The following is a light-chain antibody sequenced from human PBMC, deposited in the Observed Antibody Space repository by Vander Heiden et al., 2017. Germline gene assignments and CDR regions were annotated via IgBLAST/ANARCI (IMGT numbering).Light chain of an antibody. Sequence: SYVLTQPTSVSVAPGQTARITCGGNNIGSKSVHWYQQKPGQVSVRVVYEDSDRPSGIPERFAGYNSGNTDTLTISRVEAGYEADDDCQVWDSRSDHEVFGTGTKVTVL. CDR1: NIGSKS. V-gene: IGLV3-21*02. CDR3: QVWDSRSDHEV. CDR2: EDS. J-gene: IGLJ1*01.